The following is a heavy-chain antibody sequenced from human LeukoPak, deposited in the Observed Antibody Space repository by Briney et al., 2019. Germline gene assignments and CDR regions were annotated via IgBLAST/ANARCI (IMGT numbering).Heavy chain of an antibody. Sequence: GESLRLSCTASGFSFSDYGLHWVRQAPGKGLEWVAIIWFDGVNKYYEESVKGRFTISRDISKSTLYLQMNSLRAEDTAVYYCAKGGGGGNSGYLDYWGQGTMVTVSS. CDR3: AKGGGGGNSGYLDY. CDR1: GFSFSDYG. J-gene: IGHJ4*02. D-gene: IGHD4-23*01. V-gene: IGHV3-33*06. CDR2: IWFDGVNK.